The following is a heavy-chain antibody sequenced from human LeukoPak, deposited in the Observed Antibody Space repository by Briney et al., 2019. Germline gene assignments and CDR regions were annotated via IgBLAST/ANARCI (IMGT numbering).Heavy chain of an antibody. Sequence: PGGSLRLSCAASGFTFSSYAMSWVRQAPGKGLEWVSAISGSGGSTYYADSVKGRFTISRDNSKNTLYVQMSSLRPEDTAVYYCAKDRTGPAEHWGQGTLVTVSS. V-gene: IGHV3-23*01. CDR3: AKDRTGPAEH. CDR2: ISGSGGST. J-gene: IGHJ1*01. CDR1: GFTFSSYA.